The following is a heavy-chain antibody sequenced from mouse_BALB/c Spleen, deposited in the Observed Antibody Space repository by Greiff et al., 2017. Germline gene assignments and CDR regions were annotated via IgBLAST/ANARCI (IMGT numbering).Heavy chain of an antibody. D-gene: IGHD2-1*01. CDR1: GYTFTSYW. V-gene: IGHV1-69*02. CDR3: AQGYGNTWFAC. Sequence: QVQLQQPGAELVKPGASVKLSCKASGYTFTSYWMHWVKQRPGQGLEWIGEIDPSDSYTNYNQKFKGKATLTVDKSSSTAYMQLSSLTSEDSAVYYCAQGYGNTWFACWGQGTLVTVSA. J-gene: IGHJ3*01. CDR2: IDPSDSYT.